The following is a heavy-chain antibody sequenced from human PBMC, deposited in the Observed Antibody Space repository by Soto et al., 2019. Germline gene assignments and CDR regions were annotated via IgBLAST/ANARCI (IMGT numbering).Heavy chain of an antibody. D-gene: IGHD3-10*01. CDR1: GFTFSTYA. CDR3: VKGGTTMVRGVLFAY. Sequence: PGGSLRLSCSASGFTFSTYAMHWVRQAPGKGLEYVSAISNNGGSTYYADSVKGRFTISRDNSKNTLYLQMSSLRTADTAIYYCVKGGTTMVRGVLFAYWGQGTPVTVSS. J-gene: IGHJ4*02. V-gene: IGHV3-64D*06. CDR2: ISNNGGST.